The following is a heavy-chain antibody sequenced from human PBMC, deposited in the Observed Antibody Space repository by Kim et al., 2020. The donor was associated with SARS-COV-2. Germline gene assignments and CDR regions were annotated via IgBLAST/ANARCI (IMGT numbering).Heavy chain of an antibody. CDR3: AREGQQLDPHYYYGMDV. J-gene: IGHJ6*02. D-gene: IGHD6-13*01. V-gene: IGHV1-69*13. Sequence: SVKVSCKASGGTFSSYAISWVRQAPGQGLEWMGGIIPIFGTANYAQKFQGRVTITADESTSTAYMELSSLRSEDTAVYYCAREGQQLDPHYYYGMDVWGQGTTVTVSS. CDR2: IIPIFGTA. CDR1: GGTFSSYA.